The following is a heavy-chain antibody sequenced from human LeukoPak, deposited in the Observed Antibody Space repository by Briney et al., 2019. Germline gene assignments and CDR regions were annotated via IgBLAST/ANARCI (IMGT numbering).Heavy chain of an antibody. CDR3: AREAIAAPYPDY. V-gene: IGHV4-4*07. D-gene: IGHD6-13*01. CDR2: IYTSGST. CDR1: GGSISSYY. Sequence: SETLSLTCTVSGGSISSYYWSWIRQPPGKGLEWIGRIYTSGSTTYNPSLKSRVTMSVDTPKNQFSLKLSPVTAADTAVYYCAREAIAAPYPDYWGRGTLVTVSS. J-gene: IGHJ4*02.